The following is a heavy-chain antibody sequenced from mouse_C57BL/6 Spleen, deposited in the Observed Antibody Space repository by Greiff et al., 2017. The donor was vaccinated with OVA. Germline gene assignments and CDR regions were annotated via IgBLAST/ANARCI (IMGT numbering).Heavy chain of an antibody. V-gene: IGHV5-4*01. CDR3: ARDKGLRGLRDY. Sequence: EVKLMESGGGLVKPGGSLKLSCAASGFTFSSYAMSWVRQTPEKRLEWVATISDGGSYTYYPDNVKGRFTISRDNAKNNLYLQMSHLKSEDTAMYYCARDKGLRGLRDYWGQGTTLTVSS. CDR2: ISDGGSYT. CDR1: GFTFSSYA. D-gene: IGHD1-1*01. J-gene: IGHJ2*01.